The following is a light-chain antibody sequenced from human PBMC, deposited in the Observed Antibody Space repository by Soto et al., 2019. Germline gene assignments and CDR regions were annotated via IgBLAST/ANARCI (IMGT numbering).Light chain of an antibody. V-gene: IGKV1-39*01. CDR3: QLSDSTWT. CDR1: QSISSY. J-gene: IGKJ1*01. CDR2: AAS. Sequence: DIRMTQSPSSLSASVGDRVTITCRASQSISSYLNWYQKKTGKAPKLLIYAASSLQSGVPSRFSGSGSGTDFTLTISSLQPEDFATYYCQLSDSTWTFGQGTKVDIK.